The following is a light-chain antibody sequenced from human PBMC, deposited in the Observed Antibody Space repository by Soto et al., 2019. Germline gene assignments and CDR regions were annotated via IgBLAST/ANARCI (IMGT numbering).Light chain of an antibody. CDR2: GAS. CDR1: QSVSSN. CDR3: QQYNIWPPT. V-gene: IGKV3-15*01. J-gene: IGKJ1*01. Sequence: EIVLTQSPATLSVSPGERATLSCRASQSVSSNLAWYQQKPGQAPRLLISGASTRATGIPARFSGSGSGTEFTLTISSLQSEDFAFYYCQQYNIWPPTFGQGTKVDIK.